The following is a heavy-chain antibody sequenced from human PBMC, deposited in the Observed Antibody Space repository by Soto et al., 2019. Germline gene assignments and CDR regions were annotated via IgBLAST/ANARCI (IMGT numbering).Heavy chain of an antibody. V-gene: IGHV4-39*01. Sequence: QLQLQESGPGLVKASETLSLTCTVSGGSITRNNHFWGWIRQSPGKGLEWIGSIQYGGTTNYNPSLKSRVIMSAATSKTQFSLMMNSVTAADTAVYYCARLGSSGWYQGSYFDYWGQGTLVTVSS. J-gene: IGHJ4*02. CDR2: IQYGGTT. CDR3: ARLGSSGWYQGSYFDY. CDR1: GGSITRNNHF. D-gene: IGHD6-19*01.